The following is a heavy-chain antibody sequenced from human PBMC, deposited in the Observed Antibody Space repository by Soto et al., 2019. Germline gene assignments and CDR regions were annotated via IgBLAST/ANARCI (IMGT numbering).Heavy chain of an antibody. D-gene: IGHD2-21*01. V-gene: IGHV1-69*01. J-gene: IGHJ4*02. CDR1: GDTSTTYV. CDR3: ARGTYCGSNCFFAREY. CDR2: INPMSRTA. Sequence: VQLVQSGAEVKKPGSSVKVSCKASGDTSTTYVTSWVRQAPGQGPEWIGGINPMSRTAKYLEKYNGRVTITADEATRTAYLDLTSLRFEDTAVYFCARGTYCGSNCFFAREYWGQGTLVTVSS.